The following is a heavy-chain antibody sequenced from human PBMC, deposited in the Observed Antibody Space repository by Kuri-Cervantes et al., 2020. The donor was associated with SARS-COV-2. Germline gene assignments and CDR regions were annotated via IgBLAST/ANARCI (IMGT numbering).Heavy chain of an antibody. CDR3: AKDRIGVFGVEYYYGMDV. CDR2: IPYDGSNK. J-gene: IGHJ6*02. CDR1: GFTFSSYG. D-gene: IGHD3-3*01. Sequence: GESLKISCAASGFTFSSYGMHWVRQAPGKGLEWVAVIPYDGSNKYYADSVKGRFTISRDNSKNTLYLQMNSLRAEDTAVYYCAKDRIGVFGVEYYYGMDVWGQGTTVTVSS. V-gene: IGHV3-30*18.